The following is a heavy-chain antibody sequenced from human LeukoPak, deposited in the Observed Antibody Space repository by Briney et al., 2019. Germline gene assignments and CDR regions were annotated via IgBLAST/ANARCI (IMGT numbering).Heavy chain of an antibody. V-gene: IGHV3-21*05. J-gene: IGHJ5*02. CDR3: ARDGYNWDGYGWFDP. CDR1: QFTFCHFN. Sequence: GGSLRLSCADSQFTFCHFNMNCLPPPPGKGREWVLYIDSRSGYTFYADSVKGRFTISRDNAKNSLYLQMNGLRGEDTAVYYCARDGYNWDGYGWFDPWGQGTPVIVSS. CDR2: IDSRSGYT. D-gene: IGHD1-1*01.